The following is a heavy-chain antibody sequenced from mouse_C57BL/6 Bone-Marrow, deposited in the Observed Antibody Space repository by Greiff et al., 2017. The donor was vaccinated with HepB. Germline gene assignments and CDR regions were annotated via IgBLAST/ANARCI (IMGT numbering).Heavy chain of an antibody. CDR1: GYTFTSYW. CDR3: ARGGGWLLRFAY. D-gene: IGHD2-3*01. CDR2: IDPSDSET. V-gene: IGHV1-52*01. Sequence: VQLQQPGAELVRPGSSVKLSCKASGYTFTSYWMHWVKQRPIQGLEWIGNIDPSDSETHYNQKFKDKATLTVDKSSSTAYMQLSSLTSEDSAVYYWARGGGWLLRFAYWGQGTLVTVSA. J-gene: IGHJ3*01.